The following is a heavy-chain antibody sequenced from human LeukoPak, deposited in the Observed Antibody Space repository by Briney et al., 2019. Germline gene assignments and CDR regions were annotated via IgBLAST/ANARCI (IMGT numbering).Heavy chain of an antibody. D-gene: IGHD4-11*01. J-gene: IGHJ6*03. V-gene: IGHV3-7*01. Sequence: GGSLRLSCAASGFIFSSYWMSWVRQAPGKGLELVANIQQDGSEKYYVDSVKGRFTISRDNAKNSLYLQMSGLRAEDTAVYYCARGATVTHYYYYMDVWGKGTTVTVSS. CDR3: ARGATVTHYYYYMDV. CDR1: GFIFSSYW. CDR2: IQQDGSEK.